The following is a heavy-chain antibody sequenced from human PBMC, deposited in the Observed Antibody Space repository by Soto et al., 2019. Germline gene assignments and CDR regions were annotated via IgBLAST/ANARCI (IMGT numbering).Heavy chain of an antibody. CDR1: GGSFSGYY. Sequence: SETLSLTCAVYGGSFSGYYWSWIRQPPGKGLEWIGEINHSGSTNYNPSLKSRVTISVDTSKNQFSLKLSSVTAADTAVYYCARGRGTVTTVAFDIWGQGTMVTVSS. CDR3: ARGRGTVTTVAFDI. CDR2: INHSGST. J-gene: IGHJ3*02. D-gene: IGHD4-17*01. V-gene: IGHV4-34*01.